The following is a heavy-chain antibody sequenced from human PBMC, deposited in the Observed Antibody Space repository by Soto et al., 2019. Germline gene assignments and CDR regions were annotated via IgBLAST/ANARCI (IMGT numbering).Heavy chain of an antibody. D-gene: IGHD3-10*02. CDR3: AKCWYYYVYGRYGVFAY. J-gene: IGHJ4*02. CDR1: GFTFDDYA. CDR2: ISWNSGSI. V-gene: IGHV3-9*01. Sequence: GGSLRLSCAASGFTFDDYAMHWVRQAPGKGPEWVSGISWNSGSIGYADSVKGRFTISRDNAKNSLYLQMNSLRAEDTALYYCAKCWYYYVYGRYGVFAYWAQGTLVTVSS.